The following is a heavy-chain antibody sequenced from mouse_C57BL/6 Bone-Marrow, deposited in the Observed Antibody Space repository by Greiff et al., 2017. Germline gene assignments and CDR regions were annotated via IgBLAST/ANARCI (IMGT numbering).Heavy chain of an antibody. V-gene: IGHV6-3*01. J-gene: IGHJ4*01. CDR3: TEGDGYYNAMDY. CDR2: IRLKSDNYAT. D-gene: IGHD2-3*01. CDR1: GFTFSNYW. Sequence: EVKVVESGGGLVQPGGSMKLSCVASGFTFSNYWMNWVRQSPEKGLEWVAQIRLKSDNYATHYAESVKGRFTISRDDSKSSVYLQMNNLRAEDTGIYYCTEGDGYYNAMDYWGQGTSVTVSS.